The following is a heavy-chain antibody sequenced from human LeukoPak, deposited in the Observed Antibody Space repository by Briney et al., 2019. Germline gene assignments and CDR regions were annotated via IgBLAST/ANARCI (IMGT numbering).Heavy chain of an antibody. CDR2: ISGSGGST. CDR3: ARDDGYNNDDAFDI. J-gene: IGHJ3*02. CDR1: GFTFSSYA. D-gene: IGHD5-24*01. Sequence: GGSLRLSCAASGFTFSSYAMSWVRQAPGKGLEWVSGISGSGGSTYYADSVKGRFTISRDNSKNTLYLQMNSLRAEDAAVYYCARDDGYNNDDAFDIWGQGTMVTVSS. V-gene: IGHV3-23*01.